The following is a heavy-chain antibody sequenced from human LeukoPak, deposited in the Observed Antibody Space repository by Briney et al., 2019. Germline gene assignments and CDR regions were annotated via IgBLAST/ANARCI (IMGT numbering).Heavy chain of an antibody. CDR2: IIPIFRTA. D-gene: IGHD2-15*01. Sequence: SVKVSCKASGGTFNSYTISWVRQAPGQGLEWMGGIIPIFRTANYAQKFQGRVTITADKSTSTGYMELSSLSSEDTAVYYCTRDSPEYCSAGSCSLDYWGQGTLVTVSS. CDR3: TRDSPEYCSAGSCSLDY. V-gene: IGHV1-69*06. CDR1: GGTFNSYT. J-gene: IGHJ4*02.